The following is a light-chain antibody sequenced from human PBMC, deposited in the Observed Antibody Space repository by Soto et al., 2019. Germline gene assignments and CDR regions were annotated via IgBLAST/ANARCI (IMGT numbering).Light chain of an antibody. CDR2: PAS. J-gene: IGKJ4*01. CDR3: QQLNAYPLT. CDR1: QGLSSS. V-gene: IGKV1-9*01. Sequence: GDRVTITCRASQGLSSSLAWYQQRPGKAPQLLIYPASTLQSGVPARFSGSGSGTEFTLTISSLQSEDFATYYCQQLNAYPLTFGGGTKVDIK.